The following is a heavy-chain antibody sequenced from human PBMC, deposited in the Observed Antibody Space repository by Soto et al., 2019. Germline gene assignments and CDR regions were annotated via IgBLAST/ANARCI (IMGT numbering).Heavy chain of an antibody. CDR1: GYTFTGYA. J-gene: IGHJ4*02. CDR2: INAGNGNT. CDR3: ARAVAVAAAFDY. Sequence: QVQLVQSGAEEKKPGASVKVSCKASGYTFTGYAMHWVRQAPGQRLEWMGWINAGNGNTKYSQKFQGRVTITRDTSAITAYMELSSLRSEDTAVYYCARAVAVAAAFDYRGQGTLVTVSS. D-gene: IGHD6-19*01. V-gene: IGHV1-3*05.